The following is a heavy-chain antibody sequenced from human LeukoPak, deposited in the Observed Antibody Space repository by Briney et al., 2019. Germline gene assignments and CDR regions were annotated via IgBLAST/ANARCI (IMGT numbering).Heavy chain of an antibody. Sequence: PGRSLRLSCAASGFTFSSYGMHWVRQAPGKGLEWVAVTWYDGSNKYYADSVKGRFTISRDNSKNTLYLQMNSLRAEDTAVYYCAKEGREYYYDSSGYSNYYYMDVWGKGTTVTVSS. J-gene: IGHJ6*03. CDR2: TWYDGSNK. CDR1: GFTFSSYG. V-gene: IGHV3-33*06. D-gene: IGHD3-22*01. CDR3: AKEGREYYYDSSGYSNYYYMDV.